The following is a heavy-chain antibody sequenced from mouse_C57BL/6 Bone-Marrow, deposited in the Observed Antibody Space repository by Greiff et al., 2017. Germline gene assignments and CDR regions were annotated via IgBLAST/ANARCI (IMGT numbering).Heavy chain of an antibody. CDR1: GFTFSSYG. V-gene: IGHV5-6*02. CDR3: ARITTVLVPMDY. Sequence: DVKLVESGGDLVKPGGSLKLSCAASGFTFSSYGMSWVRQTPDPRLEWVATISSGGSFTFSPHSVQGRFTISSDNAHNNLYLQMSSLLSEDTARYYCARITTVLVPMDYWGQGTTLTVSS. CDR2: ISSGGSFT. J-gene: IGHJ2*01. D-gene: IGHD1-1*01.